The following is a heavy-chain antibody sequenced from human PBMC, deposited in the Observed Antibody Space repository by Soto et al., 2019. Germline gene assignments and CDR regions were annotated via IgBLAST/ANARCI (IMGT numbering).Heavy chain of an antibody. CDR1: GFTFSSYA. CDR3: AREGVNEGSGSYYRGPALVY. J-gene: IGHJ4*02. CDR2: ISYDGSNK. V-gene: IGHV3-30-3*01. D-gene: IGHD3-10*01. Sequence: GGSLRLSCAASGFTFSSYAMHWVRQAPGKGLEWVAVISYDGSNKYYADSVKGRFTISRDNSKNTLYLQMNSLRAEDTAVYYCAREGVNEGSGSYYRGPALVYWGKGTLVTVAS.